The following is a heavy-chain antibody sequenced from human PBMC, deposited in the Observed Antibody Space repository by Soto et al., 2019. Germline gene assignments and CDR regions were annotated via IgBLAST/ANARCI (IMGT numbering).Heavy chain of an antibody. CDR2: IRSKAYGGTT. Sequence: GGYLRLSCSASGFSFGDYAMGWFRQAPGEGLEWVGFIRSKAYGGTTEYAASVEGRFTISRDDSSRFAYLQMKTLEGEDTAVYFCARAPMYSASFLPSEFDSWGPGTLVTVSS. J-gene: IGHJ4*02. D-gene: IGHD1-26*01. CDR1: GFSFGDYA. CDR3: ARAPMYSASFLPSEFDS. V-gene: IGHV3-49*03.